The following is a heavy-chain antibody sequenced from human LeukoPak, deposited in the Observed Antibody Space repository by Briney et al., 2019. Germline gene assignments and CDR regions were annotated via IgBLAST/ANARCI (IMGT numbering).Heavy chain of an antibody. CDR1: GFTFSGYW. CDR3: AKGNNYYGSGSYDY. J-gene: IGHJ4*02. CDR2: ISGSGGST. Sequence: QPGGSLRLSCAASGFTFSGYWMHWVRQAPGKGLEWVSAISGSGGSTYYADSVKGRFTISRDNSKNTLYLQMNSLRAEDTAVYYCAKGNNYYGSGSYDYWGQGTLVTVSS. D-gene: IGHD3-10*01. V-gene: IGHV3-23*01.